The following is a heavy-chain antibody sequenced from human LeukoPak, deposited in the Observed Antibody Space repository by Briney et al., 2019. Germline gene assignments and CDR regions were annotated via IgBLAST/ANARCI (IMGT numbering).Heavy chain of an antibody. V-gene: IGHV3-7*01. Sequence: GGSLRLSCAASGFTFSSYWMSWVRQAPGKGLEWEANIKQDGSEKYYVDSVKGRFTISRDNAKNSLYLQMNSLRAGDTAVYYCARPVDNYYYYYYMDVWGKGTTVTVSS. CDR2: IKQDGSEK. CDR1: GFTFSSYW. CDR3: ARPVDNYYYYYYMDV. D-gene: IGHD3-9*01. J-gene: IGHJ6*03.